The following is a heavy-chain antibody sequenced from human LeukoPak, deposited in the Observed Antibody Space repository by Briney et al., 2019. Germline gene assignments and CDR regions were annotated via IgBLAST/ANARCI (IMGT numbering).Heavy chain of an antibody. CDR2: ISGNYGNT. CDR1: GYTFTSYG. CDR3: ARGLKSRAAGTIDY. Sequence: ASMKVSCKASGYTFTSYGISWVRQAPGQGLEWMGWISGNYGNTNYARNFQGRVTMTTETSTSTAYMELRSLRSDDTAVYYCARGLKSRAAGTIDYWGQGTLVTVSS. V-gene: IGHV1-18*01. D-gene: IGHD6-13*01. J-gene: IGHJ4*02.